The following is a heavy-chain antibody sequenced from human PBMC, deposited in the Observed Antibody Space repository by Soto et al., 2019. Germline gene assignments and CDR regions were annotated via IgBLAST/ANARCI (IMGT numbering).Heavy chain of an antibody. V-gene: IGHV4-59*01. CDR3: ARAYCGGGSCYYSLFDF. Sequence: SETLSLTCTASGVSITSYYWSWIRQSPVKGLEWIGYIYYSGITDYNPSLKSRVTISVDTSKNQFSLNLSSVTAADTAVYYCARAYCGGGSCYYSLFDFWGQGTVVTVSS. CDR2: IYYSGIT. CDR1: GVSITSYY. J-gene: IGHJ4*02. D-gene: IGHD2-15*01.